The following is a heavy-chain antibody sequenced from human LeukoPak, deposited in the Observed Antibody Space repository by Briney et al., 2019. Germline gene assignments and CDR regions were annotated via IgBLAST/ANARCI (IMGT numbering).Heavy chain of an antibody. D-gene: IGHD2-8*02. Sequence: SETLSLTCAVYGGSFSNYYWAWIRQPPGKGLEWIGEINHGGSTNYNPSLKSRVTISIDTSKNQFSLKLTSVTAADTAVYYCAGYREYWDWHFDLWGRGAPVTVSP. CDR3: AGYREYWDWHFDL. J-gene: IGHJ2*01. CDR1: GGSFSNYY. CDR2: INHGGST. V-gene: IGHV4-34*01.